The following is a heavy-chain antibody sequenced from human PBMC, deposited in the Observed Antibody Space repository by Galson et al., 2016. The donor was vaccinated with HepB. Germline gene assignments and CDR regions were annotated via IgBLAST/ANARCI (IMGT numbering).Heavy chain of an antibody. D-gene: IGHD3-16*01. J-gene: IGHJ4*02. Sequence: SLRLSCAASGFTFSNYGIHWVRQGPGKGLEWVAVIWYDGSNKYYPDSVKGRFTISRDKSNNTLYLQMNSLRAEDTAVYYCAKSSDYYVGYFDYWGQGTLVTVSS. V-gene: IGHV3-33*03. CDR2: IWYDGSNK. CDR1: GFTFSNYG. CDR3: AKSSDYYVGYFDY.